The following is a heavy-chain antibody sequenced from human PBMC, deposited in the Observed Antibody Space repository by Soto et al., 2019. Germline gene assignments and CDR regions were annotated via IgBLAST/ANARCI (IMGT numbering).Heavy chain of an antibody. J-gene: IGHJ5*02. Sequence: PSETLSLTCAVYGGSFSGYYWSWIRQPPGKGLEWIGEINHSGSTNYNPSLKSRVTISVDTSKNQFSLKLSSVTAADTAVYYCARVLRYFDWLSGGGWFDPWGQGTLVTVSS. D-gene: IGHD3-9*01. CDR1: GGSFSGYY. CDR2: INHSGST. CDR3: ARVLRYFDWLSGGGWFDP. V-gene: IGHV4-34*01.